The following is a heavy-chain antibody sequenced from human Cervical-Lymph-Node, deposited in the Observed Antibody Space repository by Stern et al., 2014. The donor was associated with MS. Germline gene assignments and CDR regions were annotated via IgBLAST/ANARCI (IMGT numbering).Heavy chain of an antibody. CDR1: GYTFSNFW. D-gene: IGHD3-22*01. CDR3: VRRRDSAGYDTFDL. J-gene: IGHJ3*01. V-gene: IGHV5-51*01. CDR2: IYPADSDT. Sequence: EVQLEESGAEVKKPGESLKISCRTSGYTFSNFWIGWVRQIPGKGLEWMGVIYPADSDTTYSPSFQGQVTISADESISTAYLQWRSLKASDTAMYYCVRRRDSAGYDTFDLWGQGTMLIVSS.